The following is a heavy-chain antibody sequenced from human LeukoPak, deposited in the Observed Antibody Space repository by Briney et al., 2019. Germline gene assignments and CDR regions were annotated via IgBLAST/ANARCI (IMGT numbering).Heavy chain of an antibody. J-gene: IGHJ4*02. D-gene: IGHD2-2*01. Sequence: GGSLRLSCAASGFTFSSYSMHWVRQAPGKGLEWVAVISYDGSNKYYADSVKGRFTISRDNSKNTLYLQMNSLRAEDTAVYYCARDFIPTGGGGWNQLLSFLGYWGQGTLVTVSS. V-gene: IGHV3-30*03. CDR2: ISYDGSNK. CDR3: ARDFIPTGGGGWNQLLSFLGY. CDR1: GFTFSSYS.